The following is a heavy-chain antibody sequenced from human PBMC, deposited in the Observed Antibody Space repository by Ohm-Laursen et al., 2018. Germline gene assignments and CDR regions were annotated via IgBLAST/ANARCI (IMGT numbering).Heavy chain of an antibody. CDR3: ARGPQLERQVELFY. D-gene: IGHD1-1*01. J-gene: IGHJ4*02. Sequence: SVKVSCKASRDTFSSYAISWVRQAPGQGLEWMGWISAYNGNTNYAQKLQGRVTMTTDTSTSTAYMELRSLRSDDTAVYYCARGPQLERQVELFYWGQGTLVTVSS. V-gene: IGHV1-18*01. CDR1: RDTFSSYA. CDR2: ISAYNGNT.